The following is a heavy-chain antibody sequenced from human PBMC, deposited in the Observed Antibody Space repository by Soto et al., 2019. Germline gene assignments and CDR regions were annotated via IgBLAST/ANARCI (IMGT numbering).Heavy chain of an antibody. CDR1: GFTLDAYA. V-gene: IGHV3-9*01. D-gene: IGHD6-6*01. CDR2: ISWNSGSI. J-gene: IGHJ3*02. Sequence: GGSLRLSCAASGFTLDAYAMHWVRQAPGKGLEWVSGISWNSGSIGYADSVKGRFTISRDNAKNSLYLQMNSLRAEDTALYYCAKDIWGDSSSSVSTFDIWGQGTMVTVSS. CDR3: AKDIWGDSSSSVSTFDI.